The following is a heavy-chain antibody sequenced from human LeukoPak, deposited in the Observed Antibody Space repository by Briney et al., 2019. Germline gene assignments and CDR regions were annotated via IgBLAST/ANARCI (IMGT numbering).Heavy chain of an antibody. CDR1: GYRFISNY. CDR3: AREGSYCVGGDCYSFDF. V-gene: IGHV1-2*02. Sequence: GASVKVSCKASGYRFISNYIQWVRQAPGPGPEWMGWMHPGNGNTRYAEKFQGRVTMTRDTSINTAYMDLSSLRYDDTAVYYCAREGSYCVGGDCYSFDFWGQGTLITVSS. D-gene: IGHD2-21*02. CDR2: MHPGNGNT. J-gene: IGHJ4*02.